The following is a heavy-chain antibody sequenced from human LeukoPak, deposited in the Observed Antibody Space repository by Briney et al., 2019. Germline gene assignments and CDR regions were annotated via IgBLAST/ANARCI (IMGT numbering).Heavy chain of an antibody. D-gene: IGHD3-10*01. CDR1: GFTFSSYA. CDR2: ISGSGGST. J-gene: IGHJ4*02. CDR3: AKEPSLWFGELQPYYFDY. V-gene: IGHV3-23*01. Sequence: GGSLRLSCAASGFTFSSYAMSWVRQAPGKGLEWVSAISGSGGSTYYADSVKGRFTISRDNSKNTLYLQMNSLRAEDTAVYYCAKEPSLWFGELQPYYFDYWGQGTLVTVSS.